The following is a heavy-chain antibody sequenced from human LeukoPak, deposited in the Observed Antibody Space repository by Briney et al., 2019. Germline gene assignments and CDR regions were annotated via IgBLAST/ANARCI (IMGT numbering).Heavy chain of an antibody. J-gene: IGHJ4*02. V-gene: IGHV4-4*02. D-gene: IGHD5-12*01. CDR1: GGSISSGNW. Sequence: SETLSLTCAVSGGSISSGNWWSWVRQSPGKGLEWIGEIYHSGSTNYNPSLKSRVTISLDKSKNQFSLKLTSVTAADTAVYYCARYRGGSGYHFDYWGQGTLVTVSS. CDR2: IYHSGST. CDR3: ARYRGGSGYHFDY.